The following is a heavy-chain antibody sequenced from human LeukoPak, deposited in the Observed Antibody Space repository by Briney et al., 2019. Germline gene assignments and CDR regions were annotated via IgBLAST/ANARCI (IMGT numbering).Heavy chain of an antibody. Sequence: SVKVSCKASGSTFNSYAISWVRQAPGQGLEWMGGIIPIFGTANYAQKFQGRVTITTDESTSTAYMELSSLRSEDTAVYYCARVGHCSSTSCYRDWGQGTLVTVSS. J-gene: IGHJ4*02. V-gene: IGHV1-69*05. CDR1: GSTFNSYA. D-gene: IGHD2-2*02. CDR3: ARVGHCSSTSCYRD. CDR2: IIPIFGTA.